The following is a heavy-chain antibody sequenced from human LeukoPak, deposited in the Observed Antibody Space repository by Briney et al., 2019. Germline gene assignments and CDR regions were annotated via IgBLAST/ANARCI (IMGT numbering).Heavy chain of an antibody. CDR2: FYYRGSP. CDR1: GGSISSSTFY. D-gene: IGHD4-23*01. CDR3: GRLYGGDSGVGAFDI. Sequence: PSETLSLTCSVSGGSISSSTFYWGWLRQSPGKGLEWIGSFYYRGSPYYDSSLNSLVTISVDTSKNQFSLRLSSVTAADTAVYYCGRLYGGDSGVGAFDIWGQGTMVTVSS. V-gene: IGHV4-39*01. J-gene: IGHJ3*02.